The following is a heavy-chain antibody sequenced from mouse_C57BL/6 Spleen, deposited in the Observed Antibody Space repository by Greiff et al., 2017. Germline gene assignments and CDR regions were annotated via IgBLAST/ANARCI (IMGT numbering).Heavy chain of an antibody. V-gene: IGHV2-6*01. D-gene: IGHD3-2*02. J-gene: IGHJ3*01. CDR1: GFSLTSYG. CDR3: ATTAQATWFAY. CDR2: IWGVGST. Sequence: QVQLKQSGPGLVAPSQSLSITCTVSGFSLTSYGVDWVRQSPGKGLEWLGVIWGVGSTNYNSALKSRLSISKDNSKSQVFLKMNSLQTDDTAMYYCATTAQATWFAYWGQGTLVTVSA.